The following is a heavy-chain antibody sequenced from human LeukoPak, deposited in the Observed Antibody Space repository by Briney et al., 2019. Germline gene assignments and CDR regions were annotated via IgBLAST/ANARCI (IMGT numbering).Heavy chain of an antibody. J-gene: IGHJ4*02. CDR1: GYTLTELS. Sequence: ASVKVSCKVSGYTLTELSMHWVRQAPGKGLEWMGGFDPEDGETIYAQKFQGRVTMTEDTSTDTAYMELRSLRSDDTAVYYCARGEDIVATFDYWGQGTLVTVSS. CDR3: ARGEDIVATFDY. D-gene: IGHD5-12*01. CDR2: FDPEDGET. V-gene: IGHV1-24*01.